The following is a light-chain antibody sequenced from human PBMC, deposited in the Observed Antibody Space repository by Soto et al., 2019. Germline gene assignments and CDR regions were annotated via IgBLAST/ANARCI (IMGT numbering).Light chain of an antibody. J-gene: IGKJ4*01. V-gene: IGKV1-27*01. CDR1: QDISNY. CDR2: AAS. CDR3: QKYNYAPLT. Sequence: DIQMTQSPSSLSASVGDRVTITCRASQDISNYLAWYQQKPGKVPKLLIYAASTLQSGVPSRFSGSGSGTDFTLTISSLQPEDFATYYCQKYNYAPLTFGGGTKVEIK.